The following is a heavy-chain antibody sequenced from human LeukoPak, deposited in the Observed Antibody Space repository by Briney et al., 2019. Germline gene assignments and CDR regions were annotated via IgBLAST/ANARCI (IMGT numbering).Heavy chain of an antibody. D-gene: IGHD3-10*01. CDR3: AIGLTAFGELAAPFDY. J-gene: IGHJ4*02. CDR2: ISACNGNT. CDR1: GYTFTSYG. Sequence: ASVRVSCKASGYTFTSYGISWVRQAPGQGLEWMGWISACNGNTNYAQKLQGSVTMTTDTSTSTAYMELRSLRSYDTAVYYCAIGLTAFGELAAPFDYWGQGSLVTVSS. V-gene: IGHV1-18*04.